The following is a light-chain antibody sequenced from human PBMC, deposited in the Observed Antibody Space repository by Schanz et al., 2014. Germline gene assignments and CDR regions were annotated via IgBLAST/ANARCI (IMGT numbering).Light chain of an antibody. CDR1: SSDVGGYNY. CDR2: EDS. J-gene: IGLJ2*01. CDR3: SSYRRNSTTTHVV. V-gene: IGLV2-14*01. Sequence: QSALTQPASVSGSPGQSITISCTGTSSDVGGYNYVSWYQQHPGKAPKLMIYEDSKRPSGVSNRFSGSKSGNTASLTISGLQAEDEADYYCSSYRRNSTTTHVVFGGGTKLTVL.